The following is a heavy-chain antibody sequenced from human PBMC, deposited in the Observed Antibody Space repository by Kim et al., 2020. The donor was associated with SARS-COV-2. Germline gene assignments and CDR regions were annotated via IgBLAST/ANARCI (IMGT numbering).Heavy chain of an antibody. D-gene: IGHD5-12*01. Sequence: GGSLRLSCAASGFTFDDYAMHWVRQAPGKGLEWVSGISWNSGSIGYADSVKGRFTIFRDNANNSLYLQMNSLRAEFTALYYCAKVPAGSGYDYTPDYWG. V-gene: IGHV3-9*01. J-gene: IGHJ4*01. CDR3: AKVPAGSGYDYTPDY. CDR2: ISWNSGSI. CDR1: GFTFDDYA.